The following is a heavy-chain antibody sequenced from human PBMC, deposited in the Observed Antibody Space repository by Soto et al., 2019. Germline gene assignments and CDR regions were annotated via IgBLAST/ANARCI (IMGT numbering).Heavy chain of an antibody. CDR2: VKSKSDGATT. CDR3: TTAAGGMWGADY. J-gene: IGHJ4*02. Sequence: EVRLVESGGGLVKPGGSLRLSCAASGFTFSNVWMSWVRQAPGKGLEWVVRVKSKSDGATTDYAAPVKGRFTVSRDDSQNTLSLQMDSLKIEDTAVYFCTTAAGGMWGADYWGQGTPVTVSS. CDR1: GFTFSNVW. D-gene: IGHD1-26*01. V-gene: IGHV3-15*01.